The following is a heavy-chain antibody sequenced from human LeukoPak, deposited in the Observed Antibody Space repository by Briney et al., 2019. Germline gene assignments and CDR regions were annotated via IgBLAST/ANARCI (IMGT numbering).Heavy chain of an antibody. CDR2: ISYDGSNK. V-gene: IGHV3-30*03. J-gene: IGHJ4*02. D-gene: IGHD6-13*01. CDR3: AGSYSSSWVYFDY. Sequence: GRSLRLSCAASGFTFSSYGMHWVRQAPGKGLEWVAVISYDGSNKYYADSVKGRFTISRDNSKNTLYLQMNSLRAEDTAVYYCAGSYSSSWVYFDYWGQGTLVTVSS. CDR1: GFTFSSYG.